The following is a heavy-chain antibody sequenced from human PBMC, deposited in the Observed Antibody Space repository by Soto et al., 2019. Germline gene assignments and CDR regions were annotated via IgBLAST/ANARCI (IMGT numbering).Heavy chain of an antibody. V-gene: IGHV3-30-3*01. D-gene: IGHD2-15*01. CDR2: ISYDGSNK. CDR3: ARMASFYCSGGSCYPTYGMDV. CDR1: GFTFSSYA. J-gene: IGHJ6*02. Sequence: QVLLVESGGGVVQPGRSLRLSCAASGFTFSSYAMHWVRQAPGKGLEWVAVISYDGSNKYYADSVKGRFTISRDNSINTLYMTMNRLRAEDTAVYYCARMASFYCSGGSCYPTYGMDVWGQGTTVTVSS.